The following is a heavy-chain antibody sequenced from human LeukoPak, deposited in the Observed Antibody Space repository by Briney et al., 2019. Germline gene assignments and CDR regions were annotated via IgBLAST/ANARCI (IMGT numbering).Heavy chain of an antibody. CDR3: TRGGYSGSYYRFS. V-gene: IGHV3-74*01. D-gene: IGHD6-25*01. CDR2: TSKDGSHT. CDR1: GFTFRDFW. J-gene: IGHJ4*02. Sequence: GGSLRLSCAASGFTFRDFWMHWVRQAPGKGPEWLSRTSKDGSHTVYADSAKGRFTASRDNTKNTVYLEVTNLRPEDTAVYYCTRGGYSGSYYRFSWGQGTPVTVAS.